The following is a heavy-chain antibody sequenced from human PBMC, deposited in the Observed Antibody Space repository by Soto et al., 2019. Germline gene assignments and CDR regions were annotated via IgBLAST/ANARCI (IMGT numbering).Heavy chain of an antibody. D-gene: IGHD4-17*01. J-gene: IGHJ4*02. V-gene: IGHV3-66*01. CDR1: GFTFSSYS. CDR2: IYGGGAT. CDR3: ARSSTLTPFDF. Sequence: GGSLRLSCAASGFTFSSYSMSGVRQAPGKGLEWVSVIYGGGATYYADSVKDRFTISRDTSQNTLYFQMNSLRAEDTAVYYCARSSTLTPFDFWGQGTMVTVSS.